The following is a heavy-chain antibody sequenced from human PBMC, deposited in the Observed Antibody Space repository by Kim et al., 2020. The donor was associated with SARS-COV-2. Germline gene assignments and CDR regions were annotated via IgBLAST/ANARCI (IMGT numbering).Heavy chain of an antibody. J-gene: IGHJ4*02. Sequence: GGSLRLSCAASGFTFSSYAMSWVRQAPGKGLEWVSAISGSGGSTYYADSGKGRFTISRDNSKNTLYLQMNSLRAEDTAVYYCAKRGYSGYEPGEFDYWGQGTLVTVSS. CDR1: GFTFSSYA. CDR3: AKRGYSGYEPGEFDY. CDR2: ISGSGGST. D-gene: IGHD5-12*01. V-gene: IGHV3-23*01.